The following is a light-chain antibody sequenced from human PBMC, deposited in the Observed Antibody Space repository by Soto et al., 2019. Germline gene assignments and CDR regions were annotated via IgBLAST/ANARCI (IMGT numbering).Light chain of an antibody. CDR1: ENIRRC. J-gene: IGKJ1*01. Sequence: DIQMTQSPSSLSASAGDRVTITCRASENIRRCLNWYQQKLGKAPEVLIYAASKLQSGVPLRFSGSGSGTDFTLNITRLQPEDFATYYCQQTSGTPRTFGQGTKVEI. CDR2: AAS. CDR3: QQTSGTPRT. V-gene: IGKV1-39*01.